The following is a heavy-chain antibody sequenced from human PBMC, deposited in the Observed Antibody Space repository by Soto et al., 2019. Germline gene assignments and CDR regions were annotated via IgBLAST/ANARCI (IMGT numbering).Heavy chain of an antibody. CDR2: IWYDGSNK. J-gene: IGHJ5*02. D-gene: IGHD6-19*01. CDR3: ARGKIAVAGTPTGWFDP. Sequence: QVQLVESGGGVVQPGRSLRLSCAASGFTFSSYGMHWVRQAPGKGLEWVAVIWYDGSNKYYADSVKGRFTISRDNSKNTLYLQMNSLRAENTAVYYCARGKIAVAGTPTGWFDPWGQGTLVTVSS. V-gene: IGHV3-33*01. CDR1: GFTFSSYG.